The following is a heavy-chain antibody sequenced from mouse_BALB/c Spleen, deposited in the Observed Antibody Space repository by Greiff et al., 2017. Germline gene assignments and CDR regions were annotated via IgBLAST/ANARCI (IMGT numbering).Heavy chain of an antibody. J-gene: IGHJ3*01. CDR1: GYTFTSYW. V-gene: IGHV1-5*01. CDR3: ASIAGFAY. CDR2: IYPGNSDT. Sequence: VQLQQSGTVLARPGASVRMSCKASGYTFTSYWMHWVKQRPGQGLEWIGAIYPGNSDTSYNQKFKGKAKLTAVTSTSTAYMELSSLTNEDSAVYYCASIAGFAYWGQGTLVTVSA.